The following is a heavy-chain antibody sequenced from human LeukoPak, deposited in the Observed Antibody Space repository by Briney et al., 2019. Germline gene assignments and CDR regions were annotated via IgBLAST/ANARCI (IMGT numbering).Heavy chain of an antibody. CDR3: TREGYYGSGSPPSLYLDY. CDR1: GFTFRNYV. D-gene: IGHD3-10*01. CDR2: TSSDLNVK. Sequence: GGSLRLSCAASGFTFRNYVIHWVRQAPGKGLEWVAVTSSDLNVKLYADSVKGRFTISRDNSRSTLYLQMNSLRPEDTAIYYCTREGYYGSGSPPSLYLDYWGQGTLVTVSS. J-gene: IGHJ4*02. V-gene: IGHV3-30-3*01.